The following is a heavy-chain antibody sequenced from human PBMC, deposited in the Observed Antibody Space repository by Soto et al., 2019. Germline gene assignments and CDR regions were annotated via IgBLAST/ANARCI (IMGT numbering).Heavy chain of an antibody. J-gene: IGHJ4*02. CDR3: AAQARVYDSSGYYSLAPDY. Sequence: ASVKVSCKVSGYTLTELSMHWVRQAPGKGLEWMGGFDPEDGETIYAQKFQGRVTMTEDTYKDTAYMELSSLRSEDTAVYYCAAQARVYDSSGYYSLAPDYWGQGTLVTVSS. D-gene: IGHD3-22*01. CDR1: GYTLTELS. CDR2: FDPEDGET. V-gene: IGHV1-24*01.